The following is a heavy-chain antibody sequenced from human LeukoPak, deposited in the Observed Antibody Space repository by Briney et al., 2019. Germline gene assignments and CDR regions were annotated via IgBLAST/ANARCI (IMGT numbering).Heavy chain of an antibody. CDR3: ARDSAHIVVVPAVIPPSLDNWFDP. V-gene: IGHV3-11*05. J-gene: IGHJ5*02. Sequence: GGSLRPSCAASGFTFSDYYMSWIRQAPGKGLEWLSYISPTSGYTPYADSVKGRFTISRDNAKNSLYLQMNSLRAEDTAVYYCARDSAHIVVVPAVIPPSLDNWFDPWGQGTLVTVSS. D-gene: IGHD2-2*01. CDR1: GFTFSDYY. CDR2: ISPTSGYT.